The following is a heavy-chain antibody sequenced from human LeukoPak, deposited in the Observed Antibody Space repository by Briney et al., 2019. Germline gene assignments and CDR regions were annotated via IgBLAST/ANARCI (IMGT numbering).Heavy chain of an antibody. CDR1: GGSISSSNYY. CDR2: IYYSGST. J-gene: IGHJ6*03. V-gene: IGHV4-39*07. D-gene: IGHD3-3*01. Sequence: PSETLSLTSTVSGGSISSSNYYWGWIRQPPGKGLEWIGSIYYSGSTYYNPSLKSRVTISIDTSKDQFSLKLSSLTAADTAVYYCARDTKMYYYYYYMDVWGKGTTVTISS. CDR3: ARDTKMYYYYYYMDV.